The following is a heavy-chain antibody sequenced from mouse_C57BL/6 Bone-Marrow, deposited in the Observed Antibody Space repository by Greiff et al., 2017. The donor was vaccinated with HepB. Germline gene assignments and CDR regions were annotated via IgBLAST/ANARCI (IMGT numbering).Heavy chain of an antibody. Sequence: EVQGVESGGGLVKPGGSLKLSCAASGFTFSSYAMSWVRQTPEKRLEWVATISDGGSYTYYPDNVKGRFPISRDNAKNNLYLQMSHLKSEDTAMYYCARDQGTFAYWGQGTLVTVSA. CDR2: ISDGGSYT. D-gene: IGHD3-2*02. J-gene: IGHJ3*01. V-gene: IGHV5-4*01. CDR1: GFTFSSYA. CDR3: ARDQGTFAY.